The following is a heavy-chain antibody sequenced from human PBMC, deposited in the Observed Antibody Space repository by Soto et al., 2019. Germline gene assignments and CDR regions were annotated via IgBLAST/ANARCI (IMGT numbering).Heavy chain of an antibody. Sequence: GGSLRLSCAASGFTFSSYAMSWVRQAPGKGLEWVSAISGSGGSTYYADSVKGRFTISRDNSKNTLYLQMNSLRAEDTAVYYCARASTVTPQSYYYYGMDVWGQGTTVTVSS. CDR3: ARASTVTPQSYYYYGMDV. D-gene: IGHD4-17*01. CDR2: ISGSGGST. J-gene: IGHJ6*02. V-gene: IGHV3-23*01. CDR1: GFTFSSYA.